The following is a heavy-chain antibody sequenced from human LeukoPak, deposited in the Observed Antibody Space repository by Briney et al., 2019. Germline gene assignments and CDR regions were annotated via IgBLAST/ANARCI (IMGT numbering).Heavy chain of an antibody. CDR3: ARGLYYYDSSGYYGDTFDI. CDR1: GFTFSSYD. J-gene: IGHJ3*02. Sequence: PGGSLRLSCAASGFTFSSYDMHWVRQPTGKGLEWVSGIGTTGDTYYPGSVKGRFTISRENAENALYLQMNSLRAGDTAVYYCARGLYYYDSSGYYGDTFDIWGQGTMVIVSS. V-gene: IGHV3-13*04. D-gene: IGHD3-22*01. CDR2: IGTTGDT.